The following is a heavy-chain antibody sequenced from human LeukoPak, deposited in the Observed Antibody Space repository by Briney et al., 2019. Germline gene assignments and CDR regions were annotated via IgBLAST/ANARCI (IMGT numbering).Heavy chain of an antibody. Sequence: HPGGSLRLSCAASGFTFSSYEMNWVRQAPGKGLEWLSYISRSGNAIYYADSMKGRFTISRDNAKNSLYLQMNSLRVEHTAVYYCATATSLDYGDYFFHHWGQGTLVTVSS. CDR3: ATATSLDYGDYFFHH. CDR2: ISRSGNAI. V-gene: IGHV3-48*03. D-gene: IGHD4-17*01. J-gene: IGHJ1*01. CDR1: GFTFSSYE.